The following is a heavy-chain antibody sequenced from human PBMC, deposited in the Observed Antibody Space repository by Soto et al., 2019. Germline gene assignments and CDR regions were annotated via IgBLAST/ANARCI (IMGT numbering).Heavy chain of an antibody. V-gene: IGHV3-48*03. CDR2: ISSSGNTI. CDR3: ARDRIEGFVVVPTAIDFGMDV. Sequence: PGGSLRLSXAGSGFTFSSYEMNWVRQAPGKGLEWVSYISSSGNTIYYADSVKGRFTISRDNAKSSLYLQMNSLSAEDTAVYYCARDRIEGFVVVPTAIDFGMDVWGQGTTVTVSS. J-gene: IGHJ6*02. D-gene: IGHD2-2*01. CDR1: GFTFSSYE.